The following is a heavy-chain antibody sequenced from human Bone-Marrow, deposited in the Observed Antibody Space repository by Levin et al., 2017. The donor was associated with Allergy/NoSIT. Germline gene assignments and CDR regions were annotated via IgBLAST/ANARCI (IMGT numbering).Heavy chain of an antibody. CDR3: TTFAGDP. V-gene: IGHV3-15*07. CDR1: GFNFNNAW. Sequence: GESLKISCAASGFNFNNAWMNWVRQAPGKGLEWVGRSKRKTDGGTTDYAEPVKGRFTISRDDSKNMLYLQMSSLKTEDTAVYYCTTFAGDPWGQGTLVTVSS. CDR2: SKRKTDGGTT. J-gene: IGHJ5*02.